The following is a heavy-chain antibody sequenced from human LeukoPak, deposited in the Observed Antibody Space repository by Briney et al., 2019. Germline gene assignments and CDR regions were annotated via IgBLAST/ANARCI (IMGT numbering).Heavy chain of an antibody. Sequence: ASVKVSCKASGYTFTSYAMNWVGQAPGQGLEWMGWINTNTGNPTYAQGFTGRFVFSLDTSVSTAYLQISSLKAEDTAVYYCARDRRLVVADLYNWFDPWGQGTLVTVSS. CDR2: INTNTGNP. J-gene: IGHJ5*02. V-gene: IGHV7-4-1*02. D-gene: IGHD2-15*01. CDR1: GYTFTSYA. CDR3: ARDRRLVVADLYNWFDP.